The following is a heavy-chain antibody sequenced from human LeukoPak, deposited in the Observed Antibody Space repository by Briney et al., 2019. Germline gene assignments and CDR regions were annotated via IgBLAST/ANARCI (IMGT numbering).Heavy chain of an antibody. J-gene: IGHJ6*03. V-gene: IGHV4-39*02. CDR3: AKDRVATERYYMDV. D-gene: IGHD6-13*01. Sequence: PSETLSLTCTVSGGSITTTTYYWGWIRQPPGKGLEWIGSIFYTGSAYYTPSLGSRVTMSVDTSRNQFSLRLGSVTAADTAVYYCAKDRVATERYYMDVWGKGTTVTISS. CDR1: GGSITTTTYY. CDR2: IFYTGSA.